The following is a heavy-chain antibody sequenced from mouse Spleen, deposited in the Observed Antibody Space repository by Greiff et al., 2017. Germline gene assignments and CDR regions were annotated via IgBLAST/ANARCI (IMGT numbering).Heavy chain of an antibody. CDR3: ARLSTMITPSSYFDY. D-gene: IGHD2-4*01. J-gene: IGHJ2*01. CDR1: GYTFTSYW. CDR2: IYPGSGST. Sequence: VQLQQSGAELVKPGASVKMSCKASGYTFTSYWITWVKQRPGQGLEWIGDIYPGSGSTNYNEKFKSKATLTVDTSSSTAYMQLSSLTSEDSAVYYCARLSTMITPSSYFDYWGQGTTLTVSS. V-gene: IGHV1-55*01.